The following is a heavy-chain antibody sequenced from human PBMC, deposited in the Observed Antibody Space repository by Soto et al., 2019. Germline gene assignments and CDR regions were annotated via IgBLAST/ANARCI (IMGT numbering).Heavy chain of an antibody. J-gene: IGHJ4*02. Sequence: EVQLVESGGGLIQPGGSLRLSCAVSGFTVSNNYMSWVRQAPGKGLEGVSVIYSGGYTAYGDSVKGRFTISRDNSKNTPSLQIKTLGPYPRPVFSGATHPGGGGYWGQGTLVTVSS. D-gene: IGHD3-10*01. V-gene: IGHV3-53*01. CDR2: IYSGGYT. CDR1: GFTVSNNY. CDR3: ATHPGGGGY.